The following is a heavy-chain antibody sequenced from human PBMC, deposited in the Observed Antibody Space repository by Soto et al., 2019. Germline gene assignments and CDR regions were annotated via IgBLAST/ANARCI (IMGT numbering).Heavy chain of an antibody. V-gene: IGHV3-23*01. D-gene: IGHD6-19*01. CDR1: GFTFSSYA. CDR3: AKGKFGGLYSFFDS. J-gene: IGHJ4*02. CDR2: ISGSGGNT. Sequence: PGGSLRISCAASGFTFSSYAMSGVRQAPGKGLEWVSAISGSGGNTYYADSVKGRFTISRDSSKNTLYLQLSSLRAEDTAVYYCAKGKFGGLYSFFDSWGQGTLVTVPQ.